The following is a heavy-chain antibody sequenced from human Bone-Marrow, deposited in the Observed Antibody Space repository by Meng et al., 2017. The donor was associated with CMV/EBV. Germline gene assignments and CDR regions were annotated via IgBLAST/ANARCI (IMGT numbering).Heavy chain of an antibody. D-gene: IGHD1-14*01. V-gene: IGHV1-18*01. Sequence: ASVKVSCKASGYIFTKYGVNWMRQAPGQGPEWMGWISAYNGDTMYAPKVQGRVTMTKDTSTSTAYMELRGLRSDDTAVYYCARDAGTIGVCGIGDYWGQGTLVTVSS. CDR2: ISAYNGDT. CDR3: ARDAGTIGVCGIGDY. CDR1: GYIFTKYG. J-gene: IGHJ4*02.